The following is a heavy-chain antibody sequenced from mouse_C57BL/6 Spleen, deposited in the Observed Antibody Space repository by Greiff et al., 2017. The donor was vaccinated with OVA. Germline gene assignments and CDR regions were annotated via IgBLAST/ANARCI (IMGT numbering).Heavy chain of an antibody. CDR1: GYSITSGYY. CDR3: AREDFDYEGAY. V-gene: IGHV3-6*01. J-gene: IGHJ3*01. D-gene: IGHD2-4*01. CDR2: ISYDGSN. Sequence: DVQLQESGPGLVKPSQSLSLTCSVTGYSITSGYYWNWIRQFPGNKLEWMGYISYDGSNNYNPSLKNRISITRDTSKNQFFLKLNSVTTEDTATYYCAREDFDYEGAYWGQGTLVTVSA.